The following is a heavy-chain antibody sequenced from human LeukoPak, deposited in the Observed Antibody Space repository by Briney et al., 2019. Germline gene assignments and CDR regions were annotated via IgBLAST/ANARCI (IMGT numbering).Heavy chain of an antibody. CDR2: IYYSGST. J-gene: IGHJ4*02. D-gene: IGHD5-24*01. Sequence: SETLSLTCTVSGGSISSSSYYWGWIRQPPGKGLEWIGSIYYSGSTYYNPSLKSRVTISVDTSKNQFSLKLSSVTAADTAVYYCARRRLRWLQFEIYSDYWGQGTLVTVSS. CDR3: ARRRLRWLQFEIYSDY. CDR1: GGSISSSSYY. V-gene: IGHV4-39*01.